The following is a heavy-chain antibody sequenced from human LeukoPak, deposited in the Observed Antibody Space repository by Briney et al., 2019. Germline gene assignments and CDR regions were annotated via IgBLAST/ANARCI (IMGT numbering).Heavy chain of an antibody. V-gene: IGHV3-74*01. J-gene: IGHJ3*02. CDR3: ARVGLYYYDSSGYASGAFDI. CDR1: GFTFSSYW. D-gene: IGHD3-22*01. CDR2: INTDGSST. Sequence: GGSLRLSCAASGFTFSSYWMHWVRQAPGKGLVWVSRINTDGSSTSYADSVKGRSTISRDNAKNMLYLQMNSLRAEDTAVYYCARVGLYYYDSSGYASGAFDIWGQGTMVTVSS.